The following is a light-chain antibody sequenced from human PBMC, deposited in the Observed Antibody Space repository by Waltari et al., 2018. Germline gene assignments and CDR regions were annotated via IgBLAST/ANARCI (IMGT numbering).Light chain of an antibody. J-gene: IGKJ2*01. CDR2: AAS. Sequence: QLTQSPSSLSASVGDRVTITCRASQGISSFLAWYQQKAGKAPKLLIYAASTLQSGVPSRFSGSGSGAEFTLTISSLQPDDFATYYCQQYKNYAETFGQGTKLEIK. CDR3: QQYKNYAET. CDR1: QGISSF. V-gene: IGKV1-9*01.